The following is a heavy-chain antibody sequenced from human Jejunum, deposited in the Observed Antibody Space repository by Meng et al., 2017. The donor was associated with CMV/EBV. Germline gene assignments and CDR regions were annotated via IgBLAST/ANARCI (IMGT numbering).Heavy chain of an antibody. V-gene: IGHV3-48*04. Sequence: TFNHYSMNWVRQAPGKGLEWVSYISAGSSTIHYADSVKGRFTISRDNAKDSLSLQMNSLRAEDTALYYCARLYDFWSGSTSNTFDMWGQGTMVTVSS. CDR2: ISAGSSTI. CDR3: ARLYDFWSGSTSNTFDM. J-gene: IGHJ3*02. D-gene: IGHD3-3*01. CDR1: TFNHYS.